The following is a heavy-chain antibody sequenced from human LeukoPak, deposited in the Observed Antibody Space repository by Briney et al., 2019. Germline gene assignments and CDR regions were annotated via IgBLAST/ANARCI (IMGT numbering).Heavy chain of an antibody. CDR2: IYYSGST. Sequence: PSETLSLTCTVSGGSISSGGYYWSWIRQHPGKGLEWIGYIYYSGSTYYNPSLKSRVTISVDTSKDQFSLKLSSVTAADTAVYYCARVARYCSSTSCYTFDYWGQGTLVTVSS. J-gene: IGHJ4*02. CDR1: GGSISSGGYY. D-gene: IGHD2-2*02. V-gene: IGHV4-31*03. CDR3: ARVARYCSSTSCYTFDY.